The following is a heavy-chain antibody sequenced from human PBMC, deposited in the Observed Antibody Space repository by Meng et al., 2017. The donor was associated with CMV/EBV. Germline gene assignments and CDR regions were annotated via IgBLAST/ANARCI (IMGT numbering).Heavy chain of an antibody. Sequence: GESLKISWAASGFTFSSYEMNWVRQAPGKGLEWVSYISSSGSTIYYADSVKGRFTISRDNAKNSLYLQMNSLRAEDTAVYYCARAYGDYYYYYGMDVWGQGTTVTVSS. D-gene: IGHD3-10*01. CDR1: GFTFSSYE. CDR3: ARAYGDYYYYYGMDV. V-gene: IGHV3-48*03. CDR2: ISSSGSTI. J-gene: IGHJ6*02.